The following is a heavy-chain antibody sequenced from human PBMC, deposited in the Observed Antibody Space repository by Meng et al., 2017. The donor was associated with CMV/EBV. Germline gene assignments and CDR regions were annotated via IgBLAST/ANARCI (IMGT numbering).Heavy chain of an antibody. CDR3: ARESYGDYDRAFDI. Sequence: QVQLQESGPGLVKPSETLSPTCTVSGGSISSYYWSWIRQPPGKGLEWIGYIYYSGSTNYNPSLKSRVTISVDTSKNQFSLKLSSVTAADTAVYYCARESYGDYDRAFDIWGQGTMVTVSS. D-gene: IGHD4-17*01. CDR1: GGSISSYY. CDR2: IYYSGST. V-gene: IGHV4-59*01. J-gene: IGHJ3*02.